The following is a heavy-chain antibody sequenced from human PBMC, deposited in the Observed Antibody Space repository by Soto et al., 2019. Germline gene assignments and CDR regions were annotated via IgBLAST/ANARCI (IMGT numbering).Heavy chain of an antibody. J-gene: IGHJ4*02. CDR2: TSDDESRK. CDR3: TRGAGSGSFLIDS. D-gene: IGHD1-26*01. Sequence: QVQLVESGGGVVQPGRSLRLSCAASGFTFSSYAMHWVRQSPGKWLEWMAITSDDESRKYYADSVRCRFTISRDNSKNTLYLQLNSLRDEHTALFYCTRGAGSGSFLIDSWGQGTLVTVSS. V-gene: IGHV3-30*04. CDR1: GFTFSSYA.